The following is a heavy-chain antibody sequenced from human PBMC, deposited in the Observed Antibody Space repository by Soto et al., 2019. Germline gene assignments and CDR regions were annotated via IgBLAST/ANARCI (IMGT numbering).Heavy chain of an antibody. CDR2: ISSNGGST. CDR3: ARGSRDYYYGSGAGNAYNWFDP. D-gene: IGHD3-10*01. J-gene: IGHJ5*02. CDR1: GFTFSSYA. Sequence: GGSLRLSCAASGFTFSSYAMHWVRQAPGKGLEYVSAISSNGGSTYYANSVKGRFTISRDNSKNTLYLQMGSLRAEDMAVYYCARGSRDYYYGSGAGNAYNWFDPWGQGTLVTVSS. V-gene: IGHV3-64*01.